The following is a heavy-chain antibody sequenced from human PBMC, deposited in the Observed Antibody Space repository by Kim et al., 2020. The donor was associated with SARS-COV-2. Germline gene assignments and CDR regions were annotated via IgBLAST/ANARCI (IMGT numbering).Heavy chain of an antibody. J-gene: IGHJ6*01. D-gene: IGHD2-15*01. CDR3: ARGGNCRCGIRYQSYYY. Sequence: VSRINSDGSSTSYADSVKGRFTKSRDNAKNTLYLQMNSLRAEDTDVYYCARGGNCRCGIRYQSYYY. V-gene: IGHV3-74*01. CDR2: INSDGSST.